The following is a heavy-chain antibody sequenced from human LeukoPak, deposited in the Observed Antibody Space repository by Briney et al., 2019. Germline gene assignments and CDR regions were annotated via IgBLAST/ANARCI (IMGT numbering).Heavy chain of an antibody. CDR3: ARDRHCANGVCHSPPGMDV. J-gene: IGHJ6*02. Sequence: GGSLRLSCAASGFTFSSYGKHWVRQAPGKGLEWVADIWFDGKNEHFADSVKGRFTISRDNSKNTMYLQINSLRAEGTAVYYCARDRHCANGVCHSPPGMDVWGQGTTVTVSS. V-gene: IGHV3-33*01. CDR2: IWFDGKNE. CDR1: GFTFSSYG. D-gene: IGHD2-8*01.